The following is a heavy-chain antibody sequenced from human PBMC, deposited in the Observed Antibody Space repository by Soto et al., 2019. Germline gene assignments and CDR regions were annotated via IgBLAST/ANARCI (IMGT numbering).Heavy chain of an antibody. V-gene: IGHV1-58*01. CDR1: GFTFTSSA. CDR2: IVVGSGNT. Sequence: SVKVSCKASGFTFTSSAVQWVRQARGQRLEWIGWIVVGSGNTNYAQKFQERVTITRDMSTSTAYMELSNLRSEDTAVYYCAATYYDFWSGYHMASNYFDYWGQGTLVTVSS. CDR3: AATYYDFWSGYHMASNYFDY. J-gene: IGHJ4*02. D-gene: IGHD3-3*01.